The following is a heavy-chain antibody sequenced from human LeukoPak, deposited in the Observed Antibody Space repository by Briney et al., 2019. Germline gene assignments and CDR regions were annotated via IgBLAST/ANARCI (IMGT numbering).Heavy chain of an antibody. V-gene: IGHV1-46*01. CDR1: GYTLPSYF. Sequence: ASVKVSCKASGYTLPSYFMHWVRQAPGQGLEWMGIINPTGGSTTYAQKFQGRVTMTRDTSTSTVYMELSSLRSDDTAVYYCARTAARRFDYWGQGTLVTVSS. D-gene: IGHD6-6*01. CDR2: INPTGGST. J-gene: IGHJ4*02. CDR3: ARTAARRFDY.